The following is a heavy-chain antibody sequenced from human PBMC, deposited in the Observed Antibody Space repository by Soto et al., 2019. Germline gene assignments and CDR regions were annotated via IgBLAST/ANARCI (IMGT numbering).Heavy chain of an antibody. J-gene: IGHJ4*02. Sequence: QVQLVESGGGVVQPGGSLRLSCAASGFTLSSYGIHWVRQAPGKGLEWVAASSHDGTSQLYAVSVKGRFSISRDNSKDTLYLQIDSLRAEDTAIYYCAKGEPPSFDFLLCHWGQGTLVTVSS. CDR3: AKGEPPSFDFLLCH. CDR2: SSHDGTSQ. V-gene: IGHV3-30*18. D-gene: IGHD3-9*01. CDR1: GFTLSSYG.